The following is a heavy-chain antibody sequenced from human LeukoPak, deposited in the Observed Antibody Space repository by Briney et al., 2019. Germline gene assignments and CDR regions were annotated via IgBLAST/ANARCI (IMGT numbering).Heavy chain of an antibody. CDR2: ISAYNGNT. D-gene: IGHD3-22*01. J-gene: IGHJ6*03. Sequence: ASVKVSCKASGYTFTSYGISWVRQAPGQGLEWMGWISAYNGNTNYAQKLQGRVTMTTDTSTSTAYMELRSLRSDDTAVYYCARDGGSSGYYYDYYYYMDVWGKGTTVTVSS. CDR3: ARDGGSSGYYYDYYYYMDV. CDR1: GYTFTSYG. V-gene: IGHV1-18*01.